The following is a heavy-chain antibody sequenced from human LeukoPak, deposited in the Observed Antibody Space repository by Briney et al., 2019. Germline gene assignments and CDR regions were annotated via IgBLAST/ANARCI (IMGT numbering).Heavy chain of an antibody. Sequence: PSETLSLTCTVSGGSISSSSYYWGWIRQPPGKGLEWIGSIYYSGSTYYNPSLKSRVTISVDTSKNQFSLKLSSVTAADTAVYYCARPPIPYSSSRGDFWGQGTLVTVSS. CDR1: GGSISSSSYY. CDR3: ARPPIPYSSSRGDF. D-gene: IGHD6-6*01. CDR2: IYYSGST. V-gene: IGHV4-39*01. J-gene: IGHJ4*02.